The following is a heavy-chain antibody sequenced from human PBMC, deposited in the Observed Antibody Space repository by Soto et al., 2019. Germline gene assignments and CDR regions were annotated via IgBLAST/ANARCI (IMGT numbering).Heavy chain of an antibody. V-gene: IGHV4-39*01. CDR2: IHYGGTT. D-gene: IGHD2-21*02. CDR1: DDGISY. CDR3: ASDSDIARFFI. Sequence: PSETLSLTCGVSDDGISYWGWIRQPPGKGLEWIGSIHYGGTTYYNPSLRSRVTISLDTSKSQFSLNLNSVIAADAAVYYCASDSDIARFFIWGQGIPVTVSS. J-gene: IGHJ4*02.